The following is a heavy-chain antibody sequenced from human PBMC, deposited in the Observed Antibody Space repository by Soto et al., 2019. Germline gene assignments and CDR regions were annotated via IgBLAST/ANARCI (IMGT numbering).Heavy chain of an antibody. D-gene: IGHD3-3*01. CDR1: GFTFSSYG. Sequence: GGSLRLSCAASGFTFSSYGMHWVRQAPGKGLEWVAVIWYDGSNKYYADSVKGRFTISRENAKNTLYLQMNSLSADDTAVYYCAREGSITMFGDHYYYMDVWGKGTTVTVSS. CDR2: IWYDGSNK. J-gene: IGHJ6*03. V-gene: IGHV3-33*01. CDR3: AREGSITMFGDHYYYMDV.